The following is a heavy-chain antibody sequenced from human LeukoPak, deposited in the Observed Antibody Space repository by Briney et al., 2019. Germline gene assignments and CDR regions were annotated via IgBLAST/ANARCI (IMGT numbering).Heavy chain of an antibody. CDR1: GGTFSSYA. V-gene: IGHV1-69*04. CDR2: IIPIPGIA. Sequence: GASVKVSCKASGGTFSSYAISWVRQAPGQGLEWMGRIIPIPGIANYAQKFQGRVTITADKSTSTAYMELSSLRSEDTAVYYCARGVLLWFGELSHTEKYYFDYWGQGTLVTVSS. CDR3: ARGVLLWFGELSHTEKYYFDY. D-gene: IGHD3-10*01. J-gene: IGHJ4*02.